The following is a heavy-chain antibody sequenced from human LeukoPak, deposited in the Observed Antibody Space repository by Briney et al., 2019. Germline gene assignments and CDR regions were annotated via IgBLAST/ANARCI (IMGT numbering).Heavy chain of an antibody. V-gene: IGHV4-30-2*01. Sequence: SETLSLTCAVSGGSISSGGYSWSWIRQPPGKGLEWIGYIYHSGSTYYNPSLKSRVTISVARSKNQFSLKLSSVTAADTAVYYCARVTYGSGSYCFDYWGQGTLVTVSS. CDR3: ARVTYGSGSYCFDY. D-gene: IGHD3-10*01. CDR1: GGSISSGGYS. J-gene: IGHJ4*02. CDR2: IYHSGST.